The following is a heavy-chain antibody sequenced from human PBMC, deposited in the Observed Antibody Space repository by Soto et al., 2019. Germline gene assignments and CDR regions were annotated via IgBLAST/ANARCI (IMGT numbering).Heavy chain of an antibody. V-gene: IGHV1-69*12. CDR1: GGTFSSYA. D-gene: IGHD1-7*01. CDR2: IIPIFGTA. J-gene: IGHJ6*02. Sequence: QVQLVQSGAEVKKPGSSVKVSCKASGGTFSSYAISWVRQAPGQGLEWMGGIIPIFGTANYAQKFQGRVTITADESTSTAYMELSSLRSEDTAVYYCARGITGTTTCYYYYAMDVWGQGTTVTVSS. CDR3: ARGITGTTTCYYYYAMDV.